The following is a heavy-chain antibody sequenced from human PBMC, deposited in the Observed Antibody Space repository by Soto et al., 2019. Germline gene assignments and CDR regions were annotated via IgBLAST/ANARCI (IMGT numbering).Heavy chain of an antibody. J-gene: IGHJ4*02. CDR1: GYTFGSYD. V-gene: IGHV1-8*01. CDR3: ARGDCSGGRCYFPLDY. D-gene: IGHD2-15*01. Sequence: QVPLVQSGAEVRKPGASVKVSCKPSGYTFGSYDFNWVRQATGQGLEWMGWMNPNSGDTEFAQKFQGRVTMTRDTSISTAYMELSSLSFDDTAVYYCARGDCSGGRCYFPLDYWGQGTLVTVSS. CDR2: MNPNSGDT.